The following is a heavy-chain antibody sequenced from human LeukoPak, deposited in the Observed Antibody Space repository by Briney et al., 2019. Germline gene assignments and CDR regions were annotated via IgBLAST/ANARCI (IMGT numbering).Heavy chain of an antibody. D-gene: IGHD6-13*01. V-gene: IGHV3-23*01. CDR1: GFTFSSYP. CDR3: AKSQGRSSSWYDC. Sequence: PGGSLRLSSAASGFTFSSYPMTWVRQAPGKGLEWVSSICGGSGGCTYYADSVKGRSTISRDNSKSTLFLQMSSLRADDSAIYYCAKSQGRSSSWYDCWGQGTLVTVSS. J-gene: IGHJ5*01. CDR2: ICGGSGGCT.